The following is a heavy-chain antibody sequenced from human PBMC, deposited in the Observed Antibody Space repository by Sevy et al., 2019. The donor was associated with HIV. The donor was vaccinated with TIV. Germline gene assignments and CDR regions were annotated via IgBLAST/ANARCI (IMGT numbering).Heavy chain of an antibody. V-gene: IGHV3-21*01. CDR3: ARGVRTYDAFDL. CDR2: ISGLSNYI. D-gene: IGHD6-6*01. CDR1: GFTFSDYN. Sequence: GGSLRLSCAASGFTFSDYNKNWVRQAPGKGLEWVSYISGLSNYIYYADSVKGRFSISRDNAKNSLFLQMNSLRAEDTALYYCARGVRTYDAFDLWGQGTMVTVSS. J-gene: IGHJ3*01.